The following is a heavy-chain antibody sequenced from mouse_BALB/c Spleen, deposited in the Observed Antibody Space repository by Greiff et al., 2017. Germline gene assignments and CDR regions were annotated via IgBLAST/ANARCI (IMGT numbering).Heavy chain of an antibody. CDR1: GYTFTSYW. D-gene: IGHD1-2*01. Sequence: LQQPGSELVRPGASVKLSCKASGYTFTSYWMHWVKQRHGQGLEWIGNIYPGSGSTNYDEKFKSKGTLTVDTSSSTAYMHLSSLTSEDSAVYYCTRGGLHYYGWFAYWGQGTLVTVSA. V-gene: IGHV1S22*01. CDR2: IYPGSGST. CDR3: TRGGLHYYGWFAY. J-gene: IGHJ3*01.